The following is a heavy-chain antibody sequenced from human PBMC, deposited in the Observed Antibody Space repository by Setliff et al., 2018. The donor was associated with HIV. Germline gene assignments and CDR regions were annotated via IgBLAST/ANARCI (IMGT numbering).Heavy chain of an antibody. V-gene: IGHV1-2*02. D-gene: IGHD5-12*01. J-gene: IGHJ4*02. CDR3: ARGGYDFRGLDY. CDR2: INPNSGYS. Sequence: ASVKVSCKTSGYSFTDHYIHWVRQAPGQGLGWMGWINPNSGYSTSAQKFQGRVLMSRDTSINTAYMELTRLRSDDTAVFYCARGGYDFRGLDYWGQGTLVTVSS. CDR1: GYSFTDHY.